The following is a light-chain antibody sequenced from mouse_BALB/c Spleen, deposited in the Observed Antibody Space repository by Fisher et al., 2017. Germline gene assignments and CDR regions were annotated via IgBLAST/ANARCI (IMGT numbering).Light chain of an antibody. CDR1: QSISNN. CDR3: FQGSHVPYT. J-gene: IGKJ2*01. Sequence: DIVITQTPATLSVTPGDSVSLSCRASQSISNNLHWYQQKSHESPRLLIKYASQSISGIPSRFSGSGSGTDFTLKISRVEAEDLGVYYCFQGSHVPYTFGGGTKLEIK. V-gene: IGKV5-43*01. CDR2: YAS.